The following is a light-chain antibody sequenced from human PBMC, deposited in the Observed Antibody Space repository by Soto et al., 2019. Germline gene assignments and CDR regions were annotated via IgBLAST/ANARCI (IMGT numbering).Light chain of an antibody. V-gene: IGLV2-23*01. Sequence: QSVLTQPASVSGSPGQSITISCTGTSSDVGSYNLVSWYQQHPGKAPKLMIYEGSKRPSGVSNRFSGSKSGNTASLTISVLQAEDEADYYCCSCAGSSTYVFGTGTKVTVL. CDR1: SSDVGSYNL. CDR3: CSCAGSSTYV. J-gene: IGLJ1*01. CDR2: EGS.